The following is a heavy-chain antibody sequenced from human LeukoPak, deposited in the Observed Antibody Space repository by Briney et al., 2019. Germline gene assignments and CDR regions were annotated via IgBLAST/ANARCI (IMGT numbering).Heavy chain of an antibody. CDR3: ASTLCSDHNCYFDYYYYMDV. CDR2: ISSSSSYI. V-gene: IGHV3-21*01. J-gene: IGHJ6*03. D-gene: IGHD2-15*01. CDR1: GFTFSSYG. Sequence: GGSLRLSCAASGFTFSSYGMNWVRQAPGKGLEWVSSISSSSSYIHYADSVKGRFTISRDNAKNSLYLQMNSLRAEDTAVYYCASTLCSDHNCYFDYYYYMDVWGKGPTVTISS.